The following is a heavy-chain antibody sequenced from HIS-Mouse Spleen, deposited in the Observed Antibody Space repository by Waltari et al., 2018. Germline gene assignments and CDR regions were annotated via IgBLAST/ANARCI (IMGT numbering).Heavy chain of an antibody. V-gene: IGHV3-15*01. CDR1: GFTFSNAW. Sequence: EVQLVESGGGLVKPGGSLRLSCAASGFTFSNAWMSWVRQAPGKGLGGVGRIKSKTDGWTTDYAAPVKGRFTISRDDSKNTLYLQMNSLKTEDTAVYYCTTAEITMVRGVIDYWGQGTLVTVSS. D-gene: IGHD3-10*01. CDR2: IKSKTDGWTT. CDR3: TTAEITMVRGVIDY. J-gene: IGHJ4*02.